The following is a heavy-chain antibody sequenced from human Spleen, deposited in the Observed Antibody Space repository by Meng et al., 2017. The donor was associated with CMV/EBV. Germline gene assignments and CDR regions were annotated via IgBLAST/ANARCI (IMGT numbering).Heavy chain of an antibody. CDR1: GYTFTDYN. V-gene: IGHV1-2*02. D-gene: IGHD2-8*01. Sequence: ASVKVSCKASGYTFTDYNIYWVRQAPGQGPEWMGWINPKSGGPIYAQKFQGRVTMTADTSITTGYMELNRLGSDDTAIYYCARRYCTRGSRYPDYWGQGALVTVSS. J-gene: IGHJ4*02. CDR3: ARRYCTRGSRYPDY. CDR2: INPKSGGP.